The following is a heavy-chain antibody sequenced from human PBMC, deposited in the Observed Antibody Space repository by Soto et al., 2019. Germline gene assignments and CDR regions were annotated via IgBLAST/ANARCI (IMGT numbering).Heavy chain of an antibody. CDR2: IYYTGST. D-gene: IGHD2-2*01. CDR3: TRSHVPAGTGGWFDP. Sequence: QVQLQESGPGLVKTSQTLSLTCTVSGGSISSGGYSWTWIRQPPGTGLEWIGYIYYTGSTYFNTSLKSRVTISIDTSQNQFSLQLSSVTAADTAVYYCTRSHVPAGTGGWFDPWGQGTLVTVSS. V-gene: IGHV4-31*03. CDR1: GGSISSGGYS. J-gene: IGHJ5*02.